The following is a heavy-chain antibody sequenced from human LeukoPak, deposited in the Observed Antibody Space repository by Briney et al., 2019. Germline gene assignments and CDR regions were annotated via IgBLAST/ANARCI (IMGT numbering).Heavy chain of an antibody. V-gene: IGHV4-34*01. Sequence: SETLSLTCAVYGGSFSGYYWSWIRQPPGKGLEWIGEINHSGSTNYNPTLKSRVTISVDTSKNQFSLKLSSVTAADTAVYYCARGWALDYWGQGTLVTVSS. CDR3: ARGWALDY. J-gene: IGHJ4*02. D-gene: IGHD7-27*01. CDR1: GGSFSGYY. CDR2: INHSGST.